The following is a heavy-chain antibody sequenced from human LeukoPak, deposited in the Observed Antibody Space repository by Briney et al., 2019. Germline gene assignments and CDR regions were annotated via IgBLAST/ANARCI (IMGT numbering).Heavy chain of an antibody. Sequence: SETLSLTCTVSGGSISGNYYWSWIRQPAGKGLEWIGRIYARGSTNYNPSLKSRVTISVDTSKSQFSLKLSSVSAADTAVYFCARDSHAYFDAFDIWGQGTMVTVSS. CDR1: GGSISGNYY. CDR2: IYARGST. CDR3: ARDSHAYFDAFDI. D-gene: IGHD2/OR15-2a*01. J-gene: IGHJ3*02. V-gene: IGHV4-61*02.